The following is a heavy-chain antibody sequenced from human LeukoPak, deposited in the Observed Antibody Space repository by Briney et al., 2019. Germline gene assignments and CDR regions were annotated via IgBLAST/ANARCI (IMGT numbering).Heavy chain of an antibody. J-gene: IGHJ6*02. D-gene: IGHD2-8*01. V-gene: IGHV3-23*01. Sequence: PGGSLRLSCAASGFTFSSSAMSWVRQAPGKGLEWVSAISGSGGSTYYADSVKGRLTIPRDNSKNTLYLQMNSLRAEDTAVYYCAKGGYCTNGICYTSGYYGMDVWGQGTTVIVSS. CDR3: AKGGYCTNGICYTSGYYGMDV. CDR1: GFTFSSSA. CDR2: ISGSGGST.